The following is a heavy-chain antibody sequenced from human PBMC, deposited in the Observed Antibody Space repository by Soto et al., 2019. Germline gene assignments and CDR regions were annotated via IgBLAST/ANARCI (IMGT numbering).Heavy chain of an antibody. V-gene: IGHV1-58*01. CDR2: IVVGSGNT. Sequence: SVKVSCQASGFTFTSSALQWVRQARGQRLEWIGWIVVGSGNTNYAQKFQERVTITRDMSTSTAYMELSSLRSEDTAVYYCARRSSGWYFDYWGQGTLVTVSS. CDR1: GFTFTSSA. CDR3: ARRSSGWYFDY. J-gene: IGHJ4*02. D-gene: IGHD6-19*01.